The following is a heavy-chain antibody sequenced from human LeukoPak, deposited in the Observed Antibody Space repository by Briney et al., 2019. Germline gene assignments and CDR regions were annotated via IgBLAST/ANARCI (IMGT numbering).Heavy chain of an antibody. CDR3: ARDSLLVRGLDL. CDR1: EYTFTGYY. V-gene: IGHV1-2*02. D-gene: IGHD3-10*01. CDR2: INPNSGGT. J-gene: IGHJ2*01. Sequence: ASVTVSCKASEYTFTGYYMHWVRQAPGQGLEWMGWINPNSGGTNYAQKFQGRVTMTRDTSISTAYMELSRLRSDDTAVYYCARDSLLVRGLDLWGRGTLVTVSS.